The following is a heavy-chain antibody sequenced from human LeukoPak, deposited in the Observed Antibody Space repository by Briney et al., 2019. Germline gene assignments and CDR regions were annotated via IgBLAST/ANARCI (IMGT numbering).Heavy chain of an antibody. CDR2: INPSGGST. J-gene: IGHJ4*02. V-gene: IGHV1-46*01. Sequence: ASVKVSCKASGYTFTSYYMHWVRQAPGQGLEWMGIINPSGGSTSYAQKFQGRVTMTRDTSTSTVYMELSSLRSEDTAVYYCARDAIMGEHVYYFDYWGQGTLVTVSS. CDR1: GYTFTSYY. CDR3: ARDAIMGEHVYYFDY. D-gene: IGHD3-16*01.